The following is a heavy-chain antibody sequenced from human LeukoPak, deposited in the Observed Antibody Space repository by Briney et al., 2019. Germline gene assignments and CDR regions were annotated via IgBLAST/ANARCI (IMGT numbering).Heavy chain of an antibody. V-gene: IGHV3-30-3*01. J-gene: IGHJ4*02. Sequence: PGRSLRLSCAASGFTFSSYAMHWVRQAPGKGLEWVAVISYDGSNKYYADSVKGRFTISRDNSKNTLYLQMNSLRAEDTAVYYCARSPCSYGYVPSDYWGQGTLVTVSS. CDR3: ARSPCSYGYVPSDY. CDR1: GFTFSSYA. CDR2: ISYDGSNK. D-gene: IGHD5-18*01.